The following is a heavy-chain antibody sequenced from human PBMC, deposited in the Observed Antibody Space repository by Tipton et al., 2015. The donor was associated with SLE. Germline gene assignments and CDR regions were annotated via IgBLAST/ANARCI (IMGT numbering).Heavy chain of an antibody. V-gene: IGHV4-61*09. D-gene: IGHD2-15*01. CDR3: ASSIKSYCSGGSCLDY. J-gene: IGHJ4*02. CDR2: IYTSGST. CDR1: GGSISSGSYY. Sequence: TLSLTCTVSGGSISSGSYYWSWIRQPAGKGLEWIGHIYTSGSTNYNPSLKSRVTISVDTSKNQFSLKLSSVTAADTAVYYCASSIKSYCSGGSCLDYWGQGTLVTVSS.